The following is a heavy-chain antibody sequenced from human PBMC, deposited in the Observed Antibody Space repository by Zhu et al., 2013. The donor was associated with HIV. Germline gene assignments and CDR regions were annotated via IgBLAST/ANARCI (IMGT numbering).Heavy chain of an antibody. CDR1: GYTFTGYY. CDR3: ARDCSSTSCYTPFDY. CDR2: INPNSGGT. Sequence: QVQLVQSGAEVKKPGASVKVSCKASGYTFTGYYMHWVRQAPGQGLEWMGWINPNSGGTNYAQKFQGRVTMTRDTSISTAYMELSRLRSDDTAVYYCARDCSSTSCYTPFDYWGQGTLVTVSS. J-gene: IGHJ4*02. D-gene: IGHD2-2*02. V-gene: IGHV1-2*02.